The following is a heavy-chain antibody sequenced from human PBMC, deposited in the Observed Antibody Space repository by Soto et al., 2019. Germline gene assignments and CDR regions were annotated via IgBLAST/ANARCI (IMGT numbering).Heavy chain of an antibody. Sequence: QLQLQESGPGLAKPSETLSLTCIVSGVSISSSSYYWGWIRQPPGKGLEWVGNIYSSGRTYCKPSLQSRVTISVDQTKSQFSLKQSSGTAADTAVYYCVRRLGPCSGGRCQDWFVSWGQGTLVSVSS. D-gene: IGHD2-15*01. CDR3: VRRLGPCSGGRCQDWFVS. CDR1: GVSISSSSYY. CDR2: IYSSGRT. V-gene: IGHV4-39*01. J-gene: IGHJ5*01.